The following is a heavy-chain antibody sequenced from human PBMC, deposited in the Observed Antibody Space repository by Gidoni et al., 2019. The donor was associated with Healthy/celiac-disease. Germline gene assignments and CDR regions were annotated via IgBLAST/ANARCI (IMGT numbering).Heavy chain of an antibody. D-gene: IGHD6-19*01. Sequence: EVQLVESGGDLVKPGGSLRLSCAASGCTFSSYSMNWVRQAPGKGLEWVSSISSSSSYIYYADSVKGRFTISRDNAKNSLYLQMNSLRAEDTAVYYCAREDSSGWYVFDYWGQGTLVTVSS. CDR2: ISSSSSYI. CDR3: AREDSSGWYVFDY. CDR1: GCTFSSYS. J-gene: IGHJ4*02. V-gene: IGHV3-21*01.